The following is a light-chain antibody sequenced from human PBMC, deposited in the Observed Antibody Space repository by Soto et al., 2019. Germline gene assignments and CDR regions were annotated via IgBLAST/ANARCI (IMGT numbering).Light chain of an antibody. V-gene: IGKV1-27*01. J-gene: IGKJ1*01. CDR3: QKYNSAPWT. CDR2: VAS. Sequence: DIQMTQSPSSLSASVGDRVTITCRASQGISNYLAWYQQQPGKVPKLLIYVASTLQSGVPSRFSGSGSGTDFTLTISSLQPQDVATYYCQKYNSAPWTFGQGTKVEIK. CDR1: QGISNY.